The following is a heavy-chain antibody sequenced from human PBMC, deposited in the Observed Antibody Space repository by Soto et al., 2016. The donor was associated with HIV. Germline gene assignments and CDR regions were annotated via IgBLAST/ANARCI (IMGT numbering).Heavy chain of an antibody. J-gene: IGHJ3*02. Sequence: EVQLVESGGGLVQPGGSLRLSCAASGFTFSSYWMSWVRQAPGKGLEWVANIKQDGSEKYYVDSVKGRFTISRDNAKNSLYLQMNSLRAEDTAVYYCARDYFSSSVYWGADDAFDIWGQGTMVTVSS. CDR1: GFTFSSYW. CDR3: ARDYFSSSVYWGADDAFDI. CDR2: IKQDGSEK. D-gene: IGHD6-6*01. V-gene: IGHV3-7*01.